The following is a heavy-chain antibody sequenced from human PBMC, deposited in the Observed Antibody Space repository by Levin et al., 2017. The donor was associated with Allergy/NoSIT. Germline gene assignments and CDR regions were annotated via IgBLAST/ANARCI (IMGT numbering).Heavy chain of an antibody. D-gene: IGHD2/OR15-2a*01. V-gene: IGHV3-30*18. CDR3: TKDRYCDSASGPVDY. CDR2: ISHDGSNK. Sequence: GGSLRLSCATSGFIFNTYGIHWVRQAPGQGLEWVAYISHDGSNKFYADSVRGRFTISRDNSKNALYLQMSGLRAEDTAVYYCTKDRYCDSASGPVDYWGQGTLVTVSS. CDR1: GFIFNTYG. J-gene: IGHJ4*02.